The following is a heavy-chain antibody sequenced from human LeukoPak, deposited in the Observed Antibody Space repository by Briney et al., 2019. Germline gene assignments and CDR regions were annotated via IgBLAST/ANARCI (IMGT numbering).Heavy chain of an antibody. CDR3: ARDGYYYDSSGGTYYYYYMDV. Sequence: PGGSLRLSCAASGFTFSSYGMHWVRQAPGKGLEWLAFIRYDGSNKYYADSVKGRFTISRDNAKNSLYLQMNSLRAEDTAVYYCARDGYYYDSSGGTYYYYYMDVWGKGTTVTVSS. J-gene: IGHJ6*03. V-gene: IGHV3-30*02. CDR1: GFTFSSYG. CDR2: IRYDGSNK. D-gene: IGHD3-22*01.